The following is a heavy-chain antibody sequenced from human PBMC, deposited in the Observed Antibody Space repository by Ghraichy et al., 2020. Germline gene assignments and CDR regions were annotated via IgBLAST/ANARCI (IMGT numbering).Heavy chain of an antibody. CDR2: INHSGST. D-gene: IGHD2-2*01. J-gene: IGHJ4*02. Sequence: GSLRLSCAVYGGSFSGYYWSWIRQPPGKGLEWIGEINHSGSTNYNPSLKSRVTISVDTSKNQFSLKLSSVTAADTAVYYCARGRGDIVVVPAAMPFDDDYWGQGTLVTVSS. V-gene: IGHV4-34*01. CDR1: GGSFSGYY. CDR3: ARGRGDIVVVPAAMPFDDDY.